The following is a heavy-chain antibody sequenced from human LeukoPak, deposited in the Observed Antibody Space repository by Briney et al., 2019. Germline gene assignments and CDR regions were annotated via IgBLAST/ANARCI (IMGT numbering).Heavy chain of an antibody. CDR2: ISGNGGST. CDR1: GFTFSSYG. CDR3: SKGHLEWLSWGDYYYYMDV. Sequence: PGGSLRLSCAASGFTFSSYGMSWVRQAPGKGLEWVSAISGNGGSTYYADSVKGRFTISRDNSKNTLYLQMNSLRAEDTAVYYCSKGHLEWLSWGDYYYYMDVWGKGTTVTVSS. V-gene: IGHV3-23*01. D-gene: IGHD3-3*01. J-gene: IGHJ6*03.